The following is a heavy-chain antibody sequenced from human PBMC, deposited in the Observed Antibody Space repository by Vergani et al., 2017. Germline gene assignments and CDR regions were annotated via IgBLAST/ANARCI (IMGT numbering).Heavy chain of an antibody. D-gene: IGHD2-2*01. CDR3: ALAESGTSCINSVCITPETGSWFDP. J-gene: IGHJ5*02. CDR1: GGTFSSYT. Sequence: QVQLVQSGAEVKKPGSSVKVSCKASGGTFSSYTISWVRQAPGQALEWMGWITPFNGNTNYAQKFQDRVTITRDRSMSTAYMELSSLRSEDTAMYYCALAESGTSCINSVCITPETGSWFDPWGQGTLVTVSS. CDR2: ITPFNGNT. V-gene: IGHV1-45*02.